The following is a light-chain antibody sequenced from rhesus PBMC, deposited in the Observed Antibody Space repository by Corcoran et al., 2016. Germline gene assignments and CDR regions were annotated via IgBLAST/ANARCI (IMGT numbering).Light chain of an antibody. Sequence: DIQMTQSPSSLSASVGDKVTITCRASQGISSWLAWYQQKPGKAPKLLIYKASSLQSGVPSRFSGSGSGTDFTLTISRLQPEDFATYYCLLYSSRPPYSFGQGTKVEIK. CDR1: QGISSW. V-gene: IGKV1-22*01. CDR3: LLYSSRPPYS. J-gene: IGKJ2*01. CDR2: KAS.